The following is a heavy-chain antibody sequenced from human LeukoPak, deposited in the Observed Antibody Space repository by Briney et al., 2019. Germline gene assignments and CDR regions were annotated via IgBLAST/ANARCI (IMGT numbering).Heavy chain of an antibody. V-gene: IGHV3-15*01. CDR2: IKSKTDGGTT. CDR1: GFTFSNAW. J-gene: IGHJ4*02. Sequence: PGGSLRLSCAASGFTFSNAWMSWVRQAPGKGLEWVGRIKSKTDGGTTDYAAPVKGRFTISRDDSKNTLYLQMNSLKTEDTAVYYCTTERVLTVTTKFDYWGQGTLVTVSS. CDR3: TTERVLTVTTKFDY. D-gene: IGHD4-17*01.